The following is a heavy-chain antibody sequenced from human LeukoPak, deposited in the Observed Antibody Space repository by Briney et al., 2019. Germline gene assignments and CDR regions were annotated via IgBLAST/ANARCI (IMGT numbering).Heavy chain of an antibody. V-gene: IGHV3-53*04. CDR1: GFTVSSNY. J-gene: IGHJ4*02. CDR3: ARAGRDGYNFATYYFDY. CDR2: IYSGGST. Sequence: GGSLRLSCAASGFTVSSNYMSWVRQAPGKGLEWVSVIYSGGSTYYADSVKGRFTISRHNSKNTLYLQMNGLRAEDTAVYYCARAGRDGYNFATYYFDYWGQGTLVTVSS. D-gene: IGHD5-12*01.